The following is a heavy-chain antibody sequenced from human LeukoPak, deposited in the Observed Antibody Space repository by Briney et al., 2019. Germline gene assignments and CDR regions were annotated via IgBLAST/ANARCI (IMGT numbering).Heavy chain of an antibody. J-gene: IGHJ4*02. CDR1: GYTFTGYY. D-gene: IGHD3-22*01. V-gene: IGHV1-2*02. Sequence: ASVKVSCKASGYTFTGYYMHWVRQAPGQGLEWMGWINPNSGGTNYAQKFQGRVTMTRDTSISTAYMELSRLRSDDTAVYYCARGRGDSSGHLPHYFDYWGQGTLVTVSS. CDR2: INPNSGGT. CDR3: ARGRGDSSGHLPHYFDY.